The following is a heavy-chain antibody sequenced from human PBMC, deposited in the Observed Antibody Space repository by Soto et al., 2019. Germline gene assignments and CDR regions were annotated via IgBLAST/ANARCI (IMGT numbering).Heavy chain of an antibody. CDR2: ISGSGGST. CDR1: GFTFSSYA. V-gene: IGHV3-23*01. Sequence: GSLRLSCAASGFTFSSYAMSWVRQAPGKGLEWVSAISGSGGSTYYADSVKGRFTISRDNSKNTLYLQMNSLRAEDTAVYYCAKDFKSWNQPHHFDFWGQGTLDTVSS. D-gene: IGHD1-1*01. CDR3: AKDFKSWNQPHHFDF. J-gene: IGHJ4*02.